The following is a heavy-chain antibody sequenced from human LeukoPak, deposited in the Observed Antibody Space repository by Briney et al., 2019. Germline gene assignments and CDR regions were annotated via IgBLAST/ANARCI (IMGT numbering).Heavy chain of an antibody. V-gene: IGHV4-34*01. CDR2: ISHRGST. J-gene: IGHJ3*02. D-gene: IGHD1-26*01. CDR3: ASISGSYNGFAI. Sequence: SETLSPTCAVYGGSFSGYYWNWIRQPPGKGLEWIGEISHRGSTNSNPSLKSRVTMSVDTSKNQFSLKLRSVNAADTAVYYCASISGSYNGFAIWGQGTMVTVSS. CDR1: GGSFSGYY.